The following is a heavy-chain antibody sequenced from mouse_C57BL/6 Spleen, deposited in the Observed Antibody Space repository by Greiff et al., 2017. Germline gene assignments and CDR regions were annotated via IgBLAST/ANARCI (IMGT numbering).Heavy chain of an antibody. V-gene: IGHV1-55*01. CDR3: ARSLLLRYQFAY. J-gene: IGHJ3*01. CDR1: GYTFTSYW. D-gene: IGHD1-1*01. Sequence: QVQLQQPGADLVKPGASVKMSCTASGYTFTSYWITWVKQRPGQGLEWIGDINPGSGSTNYNEKFKSKVTLTVDTSSSTPYLQLSSLTSEDSAVYYCARSLLLRYQFAYWGQGTLVTVSA. CDR2: INPGSGST.